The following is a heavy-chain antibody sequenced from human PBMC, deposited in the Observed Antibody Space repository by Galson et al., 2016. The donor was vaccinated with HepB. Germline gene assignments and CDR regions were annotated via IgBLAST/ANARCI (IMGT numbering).Heavy chain of an antibody. Sequence: SVKVSCKASGYTFKSFGISWVRQAPGQGLEWLGWISAHNGNTNYAQTLQGRVTMTTDAFTTTAYMELRSLRSGDTAVYYCAREGWYLDYWGQGTLVTVPS. CDR2: ISAHNGNT. CDR1: GYTFKSFG. V-gene: IGHV1-18*01. J-gene: IGHJ4*02. D-gene: IGHD2-15*01. CDR3: AREGWYLDY.